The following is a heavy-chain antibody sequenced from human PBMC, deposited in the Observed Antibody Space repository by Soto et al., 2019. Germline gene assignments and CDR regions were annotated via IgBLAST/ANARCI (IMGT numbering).Heavy chain of an antibody. CDR1: GGSISSSSYY. CDR3: ARRPRYCSGGSCYLDY. V-gene: IGHV4-39*01. Sequence: PSETLSLTCTVSGGSISSSSYYWGWIRQPPGKGLEWIGSIYYSGSTYYNPSLKSRVTISVDTSKNQFSLKLSSVTAADTAVYYCARRPRYCSGGSCYLDYWGQGILVTVSS. CDR2: IYYSGST. J-gene: IGHJ4*02. D-gene: IGHD2-15*01.